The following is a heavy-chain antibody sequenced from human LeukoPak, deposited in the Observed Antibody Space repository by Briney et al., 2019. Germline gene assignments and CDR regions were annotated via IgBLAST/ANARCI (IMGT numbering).Heavy chain of an antibody. CDR2: IYTDDRT. D-gene: IGHD7-27*01. CDR1: GFTVSNYY. CDR3: ARDPGDHRGHWFDP. V-gene: IGHV3-53*01. J-gene: IGHJ5*02. Sequence: GGSLRLSCAASGFTVSNYYMSWVRQAPGKGLEWVSDIYTDDRTYYADSVKGRFTISRDDSKNMLFLQMDSLRVEDTAVYYCARDPGDHRGHWFDPWGQGTLVTVSS.